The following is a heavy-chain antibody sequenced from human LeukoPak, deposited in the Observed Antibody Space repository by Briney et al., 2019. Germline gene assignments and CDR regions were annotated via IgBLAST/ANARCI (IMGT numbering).Heavy chain of an antibody. CDR3: ARDLLAAADDY. CDR2: ISYDGSNK. Sequence: GRSRRLSWAAAGFTFISYAMHWVRQAPGKGLEWVAVISYDGSNKYYADSVKGRFTISRDNSKNTLYLQMNSLRAEDTAVYYCARDLLAAADDYWGQGTLVTVSS. J-gene: IGHJ4*02. V-gene: IGHV3-30*04. D-gene: IGHD6-13*01. CDR1: GFTFISYA.